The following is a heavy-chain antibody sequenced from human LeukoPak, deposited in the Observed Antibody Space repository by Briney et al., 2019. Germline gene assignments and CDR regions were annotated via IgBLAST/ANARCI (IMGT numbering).Heavy chain of an antibody. J-gene: IGHJ5*02. CDR1: GFSLSTSGVG. CDR3: AHRRAPPRRRPDPGFDP. Sequence: SGPTLVNPTQTLTLTCTFSGFSLSTSGVGVGWIRQPPGKALEWLALIYWSGDKRYSPSLKSRLTITKDTSKNQVVLTMTNMDPVDTATYYCAHRRAPPRRRPDPGFDPWGQGTLVTVSS. CDR2: IYWSGDK. V-gene: IGHV2-5*01.